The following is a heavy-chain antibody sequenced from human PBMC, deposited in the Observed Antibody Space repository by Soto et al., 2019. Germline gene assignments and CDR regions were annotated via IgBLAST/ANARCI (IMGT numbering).Heavy chain of an antibody. Sequence: QLQLQESGPGLVKPSETLSLTCTVSGGSISSSSYYWGWIRQPPGKGLEWIGSIYYSGSTYYNPSLKSRVTISVDTSKNQFSLKLSSVTAADTAVYYCARRVWFGELAGDYWGQGTLVTVSS. J-gene: IGHJ4*02. CDR3: ARRVWFGELAGDY. CDR2: IYYSGST. CDR1: GGSISSSSYY. D-gene: IGHD3-10*01. V-gene: IGHV4-39*01.